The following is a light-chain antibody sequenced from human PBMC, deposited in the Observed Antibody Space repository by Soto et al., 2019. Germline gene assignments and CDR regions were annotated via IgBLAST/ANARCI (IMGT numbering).Light chain of an antibody. CDR1: QSVSSSY. J-gene: IGKJ1*01. CDR3: QQYGSSSWT. CDR2: GAS. V-gene: IGKV3-20*01. Sequence: EIVLTQSPGTLSLSPGERATLSCRASQSVSSSYLAWYQQKPGQAPRLLIYGASSRVTGIPDRFSGSGSETDFTLTISRLEPEDFVVYYCQQYGSSSWTFGQGTKVEIK.